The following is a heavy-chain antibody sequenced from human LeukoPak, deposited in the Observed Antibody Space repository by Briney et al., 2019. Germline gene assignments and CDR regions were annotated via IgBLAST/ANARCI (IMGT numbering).Heavy chain of an antibody. Sequence: KPGGSLRLSCAASGFNFRDSYMSWIRQAPGKGLEWLSYISDSGSTIYYSDSVRDRFTISRDNAKDSLYLEMNSLRAEDTAVYYCARDRDGYSYYFDSWGQGTLVTVSS. V-gene: IGHV3-11*01. D-gene: IGHD5-24*01. CDR1: GFNFRDSY. CDR2: ISDSGSTI. CDR3: ARDRDGYSYYFDS. J-gene: IGHJ4*02.